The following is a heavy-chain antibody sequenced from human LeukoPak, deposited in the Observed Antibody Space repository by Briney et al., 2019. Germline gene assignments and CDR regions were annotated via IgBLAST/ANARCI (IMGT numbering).Heavy chain of an antibody. CDR1: GYSITSSSW. CDR2: IYHSGTT. Sequence: SETLSLTCAVSGYSITSSSWWGWIRQPPGKGLEWIGYIYHSGTTYYNPSLQSRVTMSVDTSKNQFSLKLSSVTAVDTAVYYCAREGDSSGPDFEYWGQGALVTVSS. J-gene: IGHJ4*02. V-gene: IGHV4-28*03. CDR3: AREGDSSGPDFEY. D-gene: IGHD3-22*01.